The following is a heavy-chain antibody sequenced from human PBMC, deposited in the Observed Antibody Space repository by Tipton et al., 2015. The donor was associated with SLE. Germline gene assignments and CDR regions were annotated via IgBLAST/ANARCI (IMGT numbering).Heavy chain of an antibody. CDR1: GGSVIGYF. D-gene: IGHD2-21*01. Sequence: TLSLTCSVSGGSVIGYFWTWIRQPPGEGLEYIGNIYYKGGTEYSPSLKSRVSISLDTSKNQLSLRLASVTSADTAVYYCGRWSSCGSDCYFLDYWGQGTLVTVSS. CDR3: GRWSSCGSDCYFLDY. J-gene: IGHJ4*02. V-gene: IGHV4-59*02. CDR2: IYYKGGT.